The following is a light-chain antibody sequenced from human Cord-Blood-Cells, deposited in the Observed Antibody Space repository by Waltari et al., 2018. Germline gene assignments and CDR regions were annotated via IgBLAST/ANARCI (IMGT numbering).Light chain of an antibody. Sequence: EIVMTQSPATLSVSPGESATLSCRPSQIVSSNLAWYQQKPGQAPRLLIYGASTRATGIPARFSGSGSGTEFTLTISSLQSEDFAVYYCQQYNNWPPWTFGQGTTV. CDR3: QQYNNWPPWT. J-gene: IGKJ1*01. V-gene: IGKV3-15*01. CDR2: GAS. CDR1: QIVSSN.